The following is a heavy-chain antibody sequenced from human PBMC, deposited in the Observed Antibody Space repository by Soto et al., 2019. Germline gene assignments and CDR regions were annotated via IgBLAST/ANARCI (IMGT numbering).Heavy chain of an antibody. V-gene: IGHV3-23*01. J-gene: IGHJ3*02. CDR3: AKVPDELDI. Sequence: GGSLKLSCAASGFTLSSYAVSGVRQAPGKGLEWVSAISGSGGSTYYADSVKGRFTISRDNSKNTLYLQMNSLRAEDTAVYYCAKVPDELDIWGQGTMVTVSS. CDR1: GFTLSSYA. CDR2: ISGSGGST.